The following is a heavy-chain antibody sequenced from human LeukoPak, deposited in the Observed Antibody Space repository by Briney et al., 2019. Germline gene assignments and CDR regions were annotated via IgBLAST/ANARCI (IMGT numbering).Heavy chain of an antibody. Sequence: SETLSLTCTVSGGSISSYYWSWIRQPPGKGLEWIGYIYYSGSTNYNPSLKSRVTISVDTSKNQFSLKLSPVTAADTAVYYCARQGITRYYYYYGMDVWGQGTTVTVSS. V-gene: IGHV4-59*08. J-gene: IGHJ6*02. CDR1: GGSISSYY. D-gene: IGHD3-10*01. CDR2: IYYSGST. CDR3: ARQGITRYYYYYGMDV.